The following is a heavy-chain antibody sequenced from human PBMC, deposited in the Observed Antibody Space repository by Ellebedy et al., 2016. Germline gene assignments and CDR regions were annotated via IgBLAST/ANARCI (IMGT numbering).Heavy chain of an antibody. CDR2: ISGSGSST. D-gene: IGHD2-21*01. V-gene: IGHV3-23*01. J-gene: IGHJ3*02. Sequence: GESLKISXVASGFSFSMYDMSWVRQAPGKGLEWVSGISGSGSSTHYADSVKGRFTISRDKSKNTLSLQMNSLRGDDTALYYSAKGYFSRAYCGGDCYLDDPFDIWGQGTMVTVSS. CDR1: GFSFSMYD. CDR3: AKGYFSRAYCGGDCYLDDPFDI.